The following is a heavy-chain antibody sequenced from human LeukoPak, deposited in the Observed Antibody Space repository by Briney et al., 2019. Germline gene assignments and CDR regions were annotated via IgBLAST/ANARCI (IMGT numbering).Heavy chain of an antibody. V-gene: IGHV3-7*05. Sequence: PGGSLRLSCAASGFTFSSYWMSWVRQAPGKGLEWVANIKQDGSEKYYVDSVKGRFTISRDNAKNSLYLQMNSLRAEGTAVYYCAREVVVAATQYYYYGMDVWGQGTTVTVSS. CDR1: GFTFSSYW. CDR3: AREVVVAATQYYYYGMDV. CDR2: IKQDGSEK. J-gene: IGHJ6*02. D-gene: IGHD2-15*01.